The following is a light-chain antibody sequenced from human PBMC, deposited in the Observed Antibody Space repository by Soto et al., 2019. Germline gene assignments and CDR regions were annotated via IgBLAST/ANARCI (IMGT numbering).Light chain of an antibody. Sequence: DIQMTQSPSSLSASVGDRITITCRASQSISSYLNWYRQKPGKPPKLLIYTASSLQSGVPPRFSGSGSGTDFTLIISSVQPEDFATYYCQQSLSTPLTFGGGTKVDNK. V-gene: IGKV1-39*01. CDR3: QQSLSTPLT. CDR1: QSISSY. J-gene: IGKJ4*01. CDR2: TAS.